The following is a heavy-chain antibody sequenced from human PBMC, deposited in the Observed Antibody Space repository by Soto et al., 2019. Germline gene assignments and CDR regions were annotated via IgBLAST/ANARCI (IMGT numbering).Heavy chain of an antibody. V-gene: IGHV3-21*01. D-gene: IGHD3-10*01. CDR2: ISSSSSYI. Sequence: GGSLRLSCAASGFTFSSYSMNWVRQAPGKGLEWVSSISSSSSYIYYADSVKGRFTISRDNAKNSLYLQMNSLRAEDTAVYYCARDGNYYGSVSYQPRVGYYMDVWGKGTTVT. CDR3: ARDGNYYGSVSYQPRVGYYMDV. CDR1: GFTFSSYS. J-gene: IGHJ6*03.